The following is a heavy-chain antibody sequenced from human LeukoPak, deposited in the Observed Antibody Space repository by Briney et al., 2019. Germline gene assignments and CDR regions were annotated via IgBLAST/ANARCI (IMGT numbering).Heavy chain of an antibody. Sequence: PGRSLRLSCVASGFTFSSSTMHWVRQAPGKGLECVAVISYDGSNKYYADSVKGRFTISRDNSKSALYLQMNGLRAEDTAVYYCAREVAGYWTSDYYYYMDVWGKGTTVTISS. J-gene: IGHJ6*03. CDR3: AREVAGYWTSDYYYYMDV. D-gene: IGHD6-19*01. V-gene: IGHV3-30*04. CDR1: GFTFSSST. CDR2: ISYDGSNK.